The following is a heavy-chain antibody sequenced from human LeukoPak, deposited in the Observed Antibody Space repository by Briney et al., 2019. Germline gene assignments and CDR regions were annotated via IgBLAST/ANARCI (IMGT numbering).Heavy chain of an antibody. CDR1: GYTFTSYG. CDR2: INPNSGGT. Sequence: ASVKVSCKASGYTFTSYGISWVRQAPGQGLEWMGWINPNSGGTNYAQKFQGWVTMTRDTSISTAYMELSRLRSGDTAVYYCARDQRNRDGYNSDDNALDYWGQGTLVTVSS. CDR3: ARDQRNRDGYNSDDNALDY. J-gene: IGHJ4*02. D-gene: IGHD5-24*01. V-gene: IGHV1-2*04.